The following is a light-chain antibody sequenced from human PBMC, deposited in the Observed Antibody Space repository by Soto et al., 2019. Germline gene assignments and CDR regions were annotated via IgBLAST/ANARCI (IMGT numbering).Light chain of an antibody. J-gene: IGKJ2*01. V-gene: IGKV2-28*01. CDR2: LGS. CDR1: QSLLHSNGYNY. Sequence: DIVMTQSPLSLPVTPGEPASISCRSSQSLLHSNGYNYLDWYLQKPGQSPQLLIYLGSNRASGVPDRFSGSGSGTDFTLKISRVEAEDVAVYYCQQYNNWPPYTFGQGTKVDIK. CDR3: QQYNNWPPYT.